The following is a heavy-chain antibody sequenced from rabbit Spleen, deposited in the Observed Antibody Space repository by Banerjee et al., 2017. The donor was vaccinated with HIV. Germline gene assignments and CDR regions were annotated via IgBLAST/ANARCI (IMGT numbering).Heavy chain of an antibody. CDR2: IDTSSGDT. CDR3: ARGEHFSVGFSAFAIYLDL. Sequence: QSLEESGGDLVKPGASLTLTCKASGFDFTSTYYMCWVRQAPGKGLELIACIDTSSGDTYYATWAKGRFTISKTSSTTVTLQMTSLTAADTATYFCARGEHFSVGFSAFAIYLDLWGHGTLVTVS. CDR1: GFDFTSTYY. D-gene: IGHD6-1*01. V-gene: IGHV1S40*01. J-gene: IGHJ6*01.